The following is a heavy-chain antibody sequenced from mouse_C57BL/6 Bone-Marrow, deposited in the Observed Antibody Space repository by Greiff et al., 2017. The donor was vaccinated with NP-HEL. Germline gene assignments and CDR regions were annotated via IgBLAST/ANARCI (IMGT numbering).Heavy chain of an antibody. D-gene: IGHD2-5*01. CDR2: IHPNSGST. CDR1: GYTFTSYW. J-gene: IGHJ3*01. CDR3: ARKDYSNPFAY. V-gene: IGHV1-64*01. Sequence: QVQLQQPGAELVKPGASVKLSCKASGYTFTSYWMHWVKQRPGQGLEWIGMIHPNSGSTNYNEKFKSKATLTVDKSSSTAYMQLSSLTSEDSAVYYCARKDYSNPFAYWGQGTLVTVSA.